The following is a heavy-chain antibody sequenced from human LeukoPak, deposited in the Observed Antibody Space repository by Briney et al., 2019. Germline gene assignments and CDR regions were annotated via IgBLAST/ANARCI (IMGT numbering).Heavy chain of an antibody. J-gene: IGHJ4*02. D-gene: IGHD2-15*01. CDR1: EYSFATYW. CDR3: ASEYCSGGNCYFDY. CDR2: IFPGDSDT. Sequence: GESLKISCKGSEYSFATYWIGWVRQTPGQGLEWMGIIFPGDSDTRYSPSFQGQVTISADKSISTAYLQWSSLKASDTAIYYCASEYCSGGNCYFDYWGQGTLVTVSS. V-gene: IGHV5-51*01.